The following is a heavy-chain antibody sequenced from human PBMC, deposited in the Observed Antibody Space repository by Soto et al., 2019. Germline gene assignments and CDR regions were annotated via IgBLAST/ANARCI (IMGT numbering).Heavy chain of an antibody. J-gene: IGHJ6*03. V-gene: IGHV1-2*04. Sequence: QVQLVQSGAEVKKPGASVKVSCKASGYTFTGYYMHWVRQAPGQGLEWMGWINPNSGGTNYAQKFQGWVTMTRDTSISTAYMELSRLRSDDTAVYYCARGAPMVATLYSYYYYMDVWGKGTTVTVSS. CDR1: GYTFTGYY. CDR2: INPNSGGT. CDR3: ARGAPMVATLYSYYYYMDV. D-gene: IGHD5-12*01.